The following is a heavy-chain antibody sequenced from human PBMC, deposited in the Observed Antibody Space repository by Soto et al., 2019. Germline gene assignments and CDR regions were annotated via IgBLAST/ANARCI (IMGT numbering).Heavy chain of an antibody. J-gene: IGHJ5*02. CDR2: IKQDGSEK. Sequence: PGGSLRLSCVASGFTLSSYWMSWVRQGPGKGLEWVANIKQDGSEKYYVDSVKGRFTISRDNAKNSLFLQMNSLRAEDTAVYYCARRYSSSWSGFDPWGQGTLFTVSS. CDR1: GFTLSSYW. CDR3: ARRYSSSWSGFDP. V-gene: IGHV3-7*01. D-gene: IGHD6-13*01.